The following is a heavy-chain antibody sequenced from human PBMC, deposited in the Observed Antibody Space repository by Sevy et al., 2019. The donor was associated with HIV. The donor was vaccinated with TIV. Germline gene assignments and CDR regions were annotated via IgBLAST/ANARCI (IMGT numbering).Heavy chain of an antibody. CDR3: AKKDDSRGAFDI. J-gene: IGHJ3*02. V-gene: IGHV3-23*01. CDR2: ISGSGGST. D-gene: IGHD3-22*01. CDR1: GFTFSSYA. Sequence: GGSLRLSCAASGFTFSSYAMSWVRQAPGKGLEWVSAISGSGGSTYYADSGKGRFRISMDNSKNTPYLQMNSLRAEDTAVYDCAKKDDSRGAFDIWGQGTIVTVSS.